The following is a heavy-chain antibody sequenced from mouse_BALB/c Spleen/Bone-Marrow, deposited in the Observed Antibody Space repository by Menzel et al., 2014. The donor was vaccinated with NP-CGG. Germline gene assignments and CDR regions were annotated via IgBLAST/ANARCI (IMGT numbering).Heavy chain of an antibody. J-gene: IGHJ2*01. V-gene: IGHV1-4*01. CDR2: IVPSSAYS. Sequence: VKLMESGAELARPGASVRMSCKASGYSFTSFTMHWQKQRPGQGLEWIAYIVPSSAYSNYNQKFKDKATLTADRSSNTAYMQLSSLTSEDSAVYYCAREGSYDGCSGHFDFWGPGTTLTVSS. D-gene: IGHD2-3*01. CDR1: GYSFTSFT. CDR3: AREGSYDGCSGHFDF.